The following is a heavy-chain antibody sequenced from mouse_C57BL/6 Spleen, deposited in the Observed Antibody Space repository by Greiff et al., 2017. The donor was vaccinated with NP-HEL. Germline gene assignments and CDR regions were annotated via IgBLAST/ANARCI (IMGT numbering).Heavy chain of an antibody. J-gene: IGHJ2*01. V-gene: IGHV1-80*01. D-gene: IGHD1-1*01. Sequence: QVQLQQSGAELVKPGASVKISCKASGYAFSSYWMNWVKQRPGKGLEWIGQIYPGDGDTNYNGKFKGKATLTADKSSSTAYMQLISLTSEDSAVYFCAREDYYGRYYFDYWGQGTTLTVSS. CDR3: AREDYYGRYYFDY. CDR2: IYPGDGDT. CDR1: GYAFSSYW.